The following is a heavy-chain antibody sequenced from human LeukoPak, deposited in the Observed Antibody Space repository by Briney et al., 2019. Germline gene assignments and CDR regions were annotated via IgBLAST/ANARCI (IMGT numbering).Heavy chain of an antibody. D-gene: IGHD2-15*01. CDR1: GYTFTGYY. J-gene: IGHJ5*02. CDR3: ARDPVAAAHFVSHRGWFDP. CDR2: INPNSGGT. Sequence: ASVKVSCKASGYTFTGYYMHWLRQAPGQGLELMGRINPNSGGTNYAQKFQGRVTMTRDTSISTAYMELSRLRSDDTAVYYCARDPVAAAHFVSHRGWFDPWGQGALVTVSS. V-gene: IGHV1-2*06.